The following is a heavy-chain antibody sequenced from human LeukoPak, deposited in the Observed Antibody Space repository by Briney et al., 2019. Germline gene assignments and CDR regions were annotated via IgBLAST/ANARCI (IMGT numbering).Heavy chain of an antibody. J-gene: IGHJ4*02. Sequence: ASVKVSCKVSGYNFPGYYMHWVRQAPGQGLEWLGWINPTSDGTNYAQKFQGRVTMTRDTSISTAYMELSSLRSDDTAVYYCARSRLGYCSGGACYASDYWGQGTLVTVSS. CDR1: GYNFPGYY. V-gene: IGHV1-2*02. D-gene: IGHD2-15*01. CDR2: INPTSDGT. CDR3: ARSRLGYCSGGACYASDY.